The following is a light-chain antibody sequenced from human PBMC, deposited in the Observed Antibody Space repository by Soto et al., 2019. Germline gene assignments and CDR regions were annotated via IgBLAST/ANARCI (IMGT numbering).Light chain of an antibody. J-gene: IGKJ4*01. CDR3: QQYGSSDPS. CDR2: DAS. V-gene: IGKV3-20*01. CDR1: QSVSSQ. Sequence: EIVLTQSPGTLSLSPGERATLSCRASQSVSSQLAWYQQKSGRAPRLLIYDASTRATGIPDRFSGSGSGTDFPVTISRLETEEFGVYYCQQYGSSDPSFGGGTKVEMK.